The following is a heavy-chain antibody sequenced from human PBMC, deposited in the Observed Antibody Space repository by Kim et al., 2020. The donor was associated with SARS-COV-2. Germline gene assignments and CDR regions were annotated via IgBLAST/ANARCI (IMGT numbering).Heavy chain of an antibody. V-gene: IGHV7-4-1*02. Sequence: AQGFTGRFVFSLDTSVSTAYLQISSLKAEDTAVYYCARESSHYYGSVDPWGQGTLVTVSS. J-gene: IGHJ5*02. D-gene: IGHD3-10*01. CDR3: ARESSHYYGSVDP.